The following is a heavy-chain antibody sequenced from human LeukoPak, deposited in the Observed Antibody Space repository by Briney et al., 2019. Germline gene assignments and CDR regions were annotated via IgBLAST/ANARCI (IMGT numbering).Heavy chain of an antibody. D-gene: IGHD6-19*01. CDR2: INPNSGGT. V-gene: IGHV1-2*02. Sequence: ASVKVSCKASGYTFSGYYIHWVRQAPGHGLEWMGWINPNSGGTNYAQKFQGRVTLTRDTSINTAYMELSRLRSDDTAVYYCASAVYSGRYALGYYYYYMDVWGKGTTVTVSS. CDR3: ASAVYSGRYALGYYYYYMDV. J-gene: IGHJ6*03. CDR1: GYTFSGYY.